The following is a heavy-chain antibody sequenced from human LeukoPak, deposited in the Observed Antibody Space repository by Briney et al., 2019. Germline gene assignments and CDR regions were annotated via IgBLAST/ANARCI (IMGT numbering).Heavy chain of an antibody. V-gene: IGHV3-30*02. J-gene: IGHJ4*02. D-gene: IGHD3-10*01. Sequence: GGSLRLSCAASGFNFSSYWMNWVRQAPGKGLEWVAFIRYGGSNTYYTDSVKGRFTISRDNSKNTLYLQMNSLRPEDTAMYFCAKERLRAYFDHWGQGTLVTVSS. CDR1: GFNFSSYW. CDR3: AKERLRAYFDH. CDR2: IRYGGSNT.